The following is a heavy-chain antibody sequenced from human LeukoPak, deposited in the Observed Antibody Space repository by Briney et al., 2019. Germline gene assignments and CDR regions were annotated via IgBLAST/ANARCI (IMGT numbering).Heavy chain of an antibody. Sequence: GGSLRLSCAASGFTFSSYAMHWVRQAPGKGLGWVAVISYDGSNKYYADSVKGRFTISRDNSKNTLYLQMSSLRADDTAVYYCVKGNDIGGYYYPHFDYWGQGTLVTVSS. CDR1: GFTFSSYA. D-gene: IGHD3-22*01. V-gene: IGHV3-30*14. CDR3: VKGNDIGGYYYPHFDY. J-gene: IGHJ4*02. CDR2: ISYDGSNK.